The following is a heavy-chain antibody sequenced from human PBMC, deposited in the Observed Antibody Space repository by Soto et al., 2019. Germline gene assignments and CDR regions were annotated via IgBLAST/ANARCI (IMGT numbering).Heavy chain of an antibody. Sequence: PSETLSLTCAVYGGSFSGYYWSWIRQPPGKGLEWIGEINHSGSTNYNPSLKSRVTISVDTSKNQFSLKLSSVTAADTAVYYCARRRGLLWFGELYWYFDLWGRGTLVT. D-gene: IGHD3-10*01. CDR1: GGSFSGYY. CDR2: INHSGST. J-gene: IGHJ2*01. CDR3: ARRRGLLWFGELYWYFDL. V-gene: IGHV4-34*01.